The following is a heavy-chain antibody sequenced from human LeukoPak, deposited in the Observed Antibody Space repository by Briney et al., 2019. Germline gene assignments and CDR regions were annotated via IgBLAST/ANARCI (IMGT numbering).Heavy chain of an antibody. CDR3: ARDSTNYYYYMDV. CDR1: RFTFSSYS. V-gene: IGHV3-21*01. Sequence: GGSLRLSCAASRFTFSSYSMNWVRQAPGKGLEWVSSISSSSSYIYYADSVKGRFTISRDNAKNSLYLQMNSLRAEDTAVYYCARDSTNYYYYMDVWGKGTTVTVSS. CDR2: ISSSSSYI. J-gene: IGHJ6*03. D-gene: IGHD2-2*01.